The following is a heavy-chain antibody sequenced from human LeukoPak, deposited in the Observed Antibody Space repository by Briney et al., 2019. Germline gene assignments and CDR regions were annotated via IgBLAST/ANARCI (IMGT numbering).Heavy chain of an antibody. CDR3: ARSPYGQPLDY. Sequence: SETLSLTCTVSGGSISSYYWSWIRQPPGKGLEWIGYIYYSGSTNYSPSLKSRVTISVDTSKNQFSLKLSSVTAADTAVYYCARSPYGQPLDYWGQGTLVTVSS. D-gene: IGHD3-10*01. CDR2: IYYSGST. V-gene: IGHV4-59*01. CDR1: GGSISSYY. J-gene: IGHJ4*02.